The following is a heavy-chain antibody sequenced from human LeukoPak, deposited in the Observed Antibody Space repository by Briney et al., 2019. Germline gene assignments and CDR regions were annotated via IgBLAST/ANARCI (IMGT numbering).Heavy chain of an antibody. V-gene: IGHV1-69*13. CDR2: IIPIFGTA. CDR1: GGTFSSYA. Sequence: SVKVSCKASGGTFSSYAISWVRQAPGQGLEWVGGIIPIFGTANYAQKFQGRVTITADESTSTAYMELSSLRSEDTAVYYCARGGGITIFGGPPTGNWFDPWGQGTLVTVSS. CDR3: ARGGGITIFGGPPTGNWFDP. J-gene: IGHJ5*02. D-gene: IGHD3-3*01.